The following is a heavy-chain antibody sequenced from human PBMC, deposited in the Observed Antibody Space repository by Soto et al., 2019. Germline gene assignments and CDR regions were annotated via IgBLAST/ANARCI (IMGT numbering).Heavy chain of an antibody. J-gene: IGHJ6*02. V-gene: IGHV1-24*01. CDR1: GYTLTELS. CDR3: AREGQAPYYYYGMDV. CDR2: FDPEDGET. Sequence: ASVKVSCKVSGYTLTELSMHWVRQAPGKGLEWMGGFDPEDGETIYAQKFQGRVTMTTDTSTSTAHMELRSLRSDDTAVYYCAREGQAPYYYYGMDVWGQGTAVTVSS.